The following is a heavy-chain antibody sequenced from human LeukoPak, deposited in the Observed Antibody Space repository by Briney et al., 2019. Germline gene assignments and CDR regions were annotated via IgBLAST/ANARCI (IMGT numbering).Heavy chain of an antibody. CDR2: ISSSSSII. CDR3: ARTFIAVAANWFDP. D-gene: IGHD6-19*01. CDR1: GFTFSSYS. V-gene: IGHV3-48*02. J-gene: IGHJ5*02. Sequence: PGGSLRLSCAASGFTFSSYSMNWVRQAPGKGLEWVSYISSSSSIISYADSVKGRFTISRDNAKNSLYLQMNSLRDEDTAVYYCARTFIAVAANWFDPWGQGTLVTVSS.